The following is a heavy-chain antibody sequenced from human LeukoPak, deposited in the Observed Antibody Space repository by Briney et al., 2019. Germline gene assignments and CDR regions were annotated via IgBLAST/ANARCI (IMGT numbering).Heavy chain of an antibody. D-gene: IGHD6-13*01. CDR1: GGTFSSYA. Sequence: SVKVSCKASGGTFSSYAISWVRQAPGQGLEWMGRIIPILGTANSAQKFQGRVTITADESTSTAYMELSSLRSEDTAVYYCARAQSSSWTWFDPWGQGTLVTVSS. J-gene: IGHJ5*02. CDR2: IIPILGTA. V-gene: IGHV1-69*11. CDR3: ARAQSSSWTWFDP.